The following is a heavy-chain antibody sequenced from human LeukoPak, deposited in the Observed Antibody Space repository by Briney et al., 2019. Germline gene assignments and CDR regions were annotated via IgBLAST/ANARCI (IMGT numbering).Heavy chain of an antibody. CDR1: GYTFTSYD. J-gene: IGHJ5*02. V-gene: IGHV1-18*01. CDR2: ISAYNGNT. CDR3: AREDRNWFDP. Sequence: ASVKVSCKASGYTFTSYDISWVRQAPGQGLEWMGWISAYNGNTNYAQKLQGRVTMPTDTSTSTAYMELRSLRSNDTAVYYCAREDRNWFDPWGQGTLVTVSS.